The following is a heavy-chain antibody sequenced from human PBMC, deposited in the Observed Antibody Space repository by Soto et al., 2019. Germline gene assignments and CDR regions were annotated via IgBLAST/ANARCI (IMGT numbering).Heavy chain of an antibody. J-gene: IGHJ6*02. CDR1: GGSISSYY. Sequence: SETLSLTCTVSGGSISSYYWSWIRQPPGKGLEWIGYICYSGSTNYNPSLKSRVTISVDTSKNQFSLKLSSVTAADTAVYYCARGEGDAGAYSSGWYRTADYYGMDVWGQGTTVTVS. CDR3: ARGEGDAGAYSSGWYRTADYYGMDV. CDR2: ICYSGST. V-gene: IGHV4-59*01. D-gene: IGHD6-19*01.